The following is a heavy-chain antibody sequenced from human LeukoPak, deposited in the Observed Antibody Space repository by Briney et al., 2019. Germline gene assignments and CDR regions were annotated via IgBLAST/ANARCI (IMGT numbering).Heavy chain of an antibody. D-gene: IGHD6-6*01. Sequence: GASVKVSCKASGGTFRIYSVTWVRQAPGQGLEWMGGIIPIFGTPNYAQKFQGRVKVTTDDATGTAYMELSSLMSEDTAIYYCARVVRYHFYLDVWGKGTPVTVSS. J-gene: IGHJ6*03. CDR1: GGTFRIYS. CDR2: IIPIFGTP. V-gene: IGHV1-69*05. CDR3: ARVVRYHFYLDV.